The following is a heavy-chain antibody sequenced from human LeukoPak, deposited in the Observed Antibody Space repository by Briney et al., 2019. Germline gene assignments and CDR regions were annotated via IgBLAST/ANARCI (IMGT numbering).Heavy chain of an antibody. CDR1: GFTFSSYS. CDR2: IKQDGSEK. D-gene: IGHD5/OR15-5a*01. V-gene: IGHV3-7*03. CDR3: ARSKIGGYYYSMDV. J-gene: IGHJ6*02. Sequence: GGSLRLSCAASGFTFSSYSMNWVRQAPGKGLEWVANIKQDGSEKYYVDSVKGRFTISGDNAKNSLFLQMNSLRAEDSAVYYCARSKIGGYYYSMDVWGQGTTVTVSS.